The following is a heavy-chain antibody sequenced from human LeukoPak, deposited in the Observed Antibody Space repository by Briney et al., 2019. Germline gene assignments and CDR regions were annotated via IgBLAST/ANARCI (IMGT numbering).Heavy chain of an antibody. D-gene: IGHD6-19*01. J-gene: IGHJ4*02. CDR3: ARDLTGSGWDFDY. V-gene: IGHV1-69*13. CDR1: GGTFSSYA. CDR2: IIPIFGAA. Sequence: SVKVSCTSSGGTFSSYAISWVRRAPGQGLEWMGGIIPIFGAANYAQKFQGRVTITADESTSTAYMELSSLRSEDTAVYYCARDLTGSGWDFDYWGQGTLVTVSS.